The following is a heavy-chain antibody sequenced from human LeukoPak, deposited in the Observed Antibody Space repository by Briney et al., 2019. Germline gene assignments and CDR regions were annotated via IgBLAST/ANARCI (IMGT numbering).Heavy chain of an antibody. D-gene: IGHD3-10*01. J-gene: IGHJ5*02. CDR1: GYTFTSYY. Sequence: ASVKVSCKASGYTFTSYYMHWVRQAPGQGLEWMGIINPSGGSTSYAKKFQGRVTMTRDTSTSTVYMELSSLRSEDTAVYYCARVEVLARDENWFDPWGQGTLVTVSS. CDR2: INPSGGST. V-gene: IGHV1-46*01. CDR3: ARVEVLARDENWFDP.